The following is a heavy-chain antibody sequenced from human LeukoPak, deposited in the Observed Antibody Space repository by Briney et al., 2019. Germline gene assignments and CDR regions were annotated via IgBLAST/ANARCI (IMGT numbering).Heavy chain of an antibody. J-gene: IGHJ6*03. CDR1: GFTFSSYT. D-gene: IGHD3-10*01. Sequence: GGSLRLSCVASGFTFSSYTMTWVRQAPGKGLEWVSCISGPGETIFYAGSVKGRFTISRDNSKNTLYLQMNSLKGDDTAVYYCAKDSAFYYIDVWGKGTTVIISS. CDR2: ISGPGETI. CDR3: AKDSAFYYIDV. V-gene: IGHV3-23*01.